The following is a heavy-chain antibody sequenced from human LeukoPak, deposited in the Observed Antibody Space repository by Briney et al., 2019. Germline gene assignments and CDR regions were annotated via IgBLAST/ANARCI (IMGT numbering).Heavy chain of an antibody. Sequence: PGGSLRLSCAAAGFNFSSNWMTWVRQAPGKGLEWVANIKQDGTEKYYVDSVKGRFTISRDNAKNSLYLQMNSLRAVDTAVYFCGRHATVAMVEAFIMRGLGTMVTVSS. CDR3: GRHATVAMVEAFIM. CDR1: GFNFSSNW. CDR2: IKQDGTEK. V-gene: IGHV3-7*04. D-gene: IGHD4-23*01. J-gene: IGHJ3*01.